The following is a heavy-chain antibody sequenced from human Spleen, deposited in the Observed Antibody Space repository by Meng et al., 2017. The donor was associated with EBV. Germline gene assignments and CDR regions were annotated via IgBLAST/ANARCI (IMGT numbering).Heavy chain of an antibody. CDR3: ARESGRGYSSDY. Sequence: QVDGEQSWAEGKKPGSSVKVSCKASGGPFRNSAISWVRQAPGRGLEWMGGIIPMFGAPDYAQRFQDRVTITADESTSTVYMELNSLRSEDTAVYYCARESGRGYSSDYWGQGTLVTVSS. CDR2: IIPMFGAP. V-gene: IGHV1-69*01. D-gene: IGHD5-18*01. CDR1: GGPFRNSA. J-gene: IGHJ4*02.